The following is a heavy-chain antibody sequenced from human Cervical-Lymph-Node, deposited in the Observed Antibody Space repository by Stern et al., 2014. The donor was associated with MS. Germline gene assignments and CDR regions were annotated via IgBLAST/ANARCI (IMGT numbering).Heavy chain of an antibody. Sequence: VQLVQSGAEVKKPGASVTVSCNVAGHPLSELAMHWLRQPPTKGLEWMGQFDPEDGETVYAQQFQGRLTMTEDTSTGTAYMTLTALRSEDTAVYYGATDRGVKWGPGTLVTVSS. CDR3: ATDRGVK. D-gene: IGHD3-10*01. CDR1: GHPLSELA. J-gene: IGHJ4*02. CDR2: FDPEDGET. V-gene: IGHV1-24*01.